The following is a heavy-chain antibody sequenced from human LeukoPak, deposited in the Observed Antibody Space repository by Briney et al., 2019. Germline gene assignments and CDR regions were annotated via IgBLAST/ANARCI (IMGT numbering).Heavy chain of an antibody. V-gene: IGHV4-39*01. D-gene: IGHD3-3*01. CDR1: GDSISSSSSD. J-gene: IGHJ5*02. Sequence: SETLSLTCTVAGDSISSSSSDWGRIRQPPGGGLEWIGSIYYSGSTYYNTSLKSRVTISVDTSKNQFSLKLTSVTAADTAVYYCARHGLSEWLRGWFDPWGQGTLVTVSS. CDR2: IYYSGST. CDR3: ARHGLSEWLRGWFDP.